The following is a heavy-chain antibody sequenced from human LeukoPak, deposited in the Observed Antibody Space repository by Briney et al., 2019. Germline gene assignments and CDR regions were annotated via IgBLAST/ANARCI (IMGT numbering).Heavy chain of an antibody. J-gene: IGHJ5*02. CDR1: GGTFSSYA. D-gene: IGHD6-13*01. Sequence: ASVKVSCKASGGTFSSYAINWVRQAPGQGLEWMGWMNPKSGNTGYAPKFQGRVTMTRNTSIDTAFMELKSLSFEDTAVYYCAKATTTIAAVPHNPWGQGTLVTVSS. V-gene: IGHV1-8*02. CDR2: MNPKSGNT. CDR3: AKATTTIAAVPHNP.